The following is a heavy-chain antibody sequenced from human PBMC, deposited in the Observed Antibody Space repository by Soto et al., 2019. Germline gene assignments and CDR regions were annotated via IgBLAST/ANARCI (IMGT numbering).Heavy chain of an antibody. CDR3: ARGIAVIVAVQGDAPDKHYFHL. Sequence: ETLSLTWALDCSHLSGSYWALFRQRPGKGLEWIGEINHSGSTNYNPSLKSRLTISVDTSKNQFSLKLRSVTAADTAVYYCARGIAVIVAVQGDAPDKHYFHLWVRGTLATGSS. CDR1: CSHLSGSY. V-gene: IGHV4-34*01. J-gene: IGHJ4*02. CDR2: INHSGST. D-gene: IGHD3-22*01.